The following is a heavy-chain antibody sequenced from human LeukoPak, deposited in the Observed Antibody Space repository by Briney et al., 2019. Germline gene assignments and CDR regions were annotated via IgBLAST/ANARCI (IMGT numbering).Heavy chain of an antibody. Sequence: SETLSLTCAVSEMSFSAYYWNWIRQSPGKGLEWIGEINYGGSTKYTPSLEGRGTILIDTSKNQFSLKLTSVNAADTAVNYCARGFPPGSGSRGSHAFDVWGQGTMVTVSS. CDR3: ARGFPPGSGSRGSHAFDV. J-gene: IGHJ3*01. D-gene: IGHD6-19*01. CDR2: INYGGST. CDR1: EMSFSAYY. V-gene: IGHV4-34*01.